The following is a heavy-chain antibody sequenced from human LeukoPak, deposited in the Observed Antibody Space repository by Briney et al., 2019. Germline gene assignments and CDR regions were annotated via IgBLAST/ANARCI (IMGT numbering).Heavy chain of an antibody. Sequence: PSETLSLTCTVSGYSISSGYYWGWIRQPPGKGLEGIGSIYHSGSTYYNPSLKRQVTISVDTSKNQFSLKLSSVTAADTAVYYCARDGLLWFGDQFDYWGQGTLVTVSS. CDR3: ARDGLLWFGDQFDY. CDR2: IYHSGST. CDR1: GYSISSGYY. V-gene: IGHV4-38-2*02. J-gene: IGHJ4*02. D-gene: IGHD3-10*01.